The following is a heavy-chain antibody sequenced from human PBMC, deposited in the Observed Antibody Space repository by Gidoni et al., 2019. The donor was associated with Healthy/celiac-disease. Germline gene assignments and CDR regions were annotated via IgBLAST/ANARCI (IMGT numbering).Heavy chain of an antibody. V-gene: IGHV3-30*01. CDR3: ARGGPTGFDY. CDR1: GFTVSSYA. CDR2: ISYDGSNK. Sequence: QVQLVESGGGVVQPGRSRRLSCAAPGFTVSSYAMHWARQAPGQGLAWVAVISYDGSNKYYADSVKGRFTISRDNSKSTLYLQMNSLRAEDTAVYYCARGGPTGFDYWGQGTLVTVSS. J-gene: IGHJ4*02.